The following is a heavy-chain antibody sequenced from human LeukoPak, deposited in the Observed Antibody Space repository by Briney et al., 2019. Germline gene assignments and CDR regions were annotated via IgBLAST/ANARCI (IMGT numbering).Heavy chain of an antibody. CDR1: GFTFSSYA. D-gene: IGHD6-6*01. Sequence: PGGSLRLSCAASGFTFSSYAMIWVRQAPGKGLEWVSNISGGGGDTYYGDSVKGRFTISRDNSKNTLYLQMNSLRAEDTAVYYCAKEGGSSSHFDYWGQGTLVTVSS. J-gene: IGHJ4*02. V-gene: IGHV3-23*01. CDR3: AKEGGSSSHFDY. CDR2: ISGGGGDT.